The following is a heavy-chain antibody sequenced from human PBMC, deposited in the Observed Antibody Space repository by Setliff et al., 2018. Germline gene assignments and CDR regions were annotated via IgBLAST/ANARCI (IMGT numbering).Heavy chain of an antibody. Sequence: LSLTCTVSGGSINSYHWNWIRQPPGKGLEWIGFVGYNGNTHYNPSLNSRVTISVDTSKNQFSLKMTSVSAADTAVYYRARWGENSGRPDWRAFDIWGQGTMVTVSS. CDR3: ARWGENSGRPDWRAFDI. CDR2: VGYNGNT. CDR1: GGSINSYH. J-gene: IGHJ3*02. D-gene: IGHD1-26*01. V-gene: IGHV4-59*01.